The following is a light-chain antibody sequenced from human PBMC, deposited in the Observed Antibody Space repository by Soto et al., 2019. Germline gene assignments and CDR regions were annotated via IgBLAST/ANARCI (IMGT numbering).Light chain of an antibody. CDR2: AAS. CDR1: QTIRNY. J-gene: IGKJ3*01. Sequence: DIQMTQSSSSLSVSVGDRVTITCRASQTIRNYLNWYQQKPGKAPKLLIYAASTLQSGVPSRFSGSGSGTDFTLTISSLQPEDFATYYCQQSYSTLTFGPGTKVD. CDR3: QQSYSTLT. V-gene: IGKV1-39*01.